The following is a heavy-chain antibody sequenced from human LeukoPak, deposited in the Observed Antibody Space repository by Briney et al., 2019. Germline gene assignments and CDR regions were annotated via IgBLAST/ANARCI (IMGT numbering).Heavy chain of an antibody. CDR3: ARDPAATIFLDP. D-gene: IGHD3-3*01. Sequence: ASVKVSCKASGYTFTGYYMHWVRQAPGQGLEWMGWINPNSGGTNYAQKLQGRVTMTTDTSTSTAYMELRSLRSDDTAVYYCARDPAATIFLDPWGQGTLVTVSS. CDR1: GYTFTGYY. CDR2: INPNSGGT. J-gene: IGHJ5*02. V-gene: IGHV1-2*02.